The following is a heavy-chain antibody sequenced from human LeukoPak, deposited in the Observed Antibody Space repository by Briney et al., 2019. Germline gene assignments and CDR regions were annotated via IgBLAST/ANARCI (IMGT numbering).Heavy chain of an antibody. J-gene: IGHJ4*02. CDR2: IYYSGSI. V-gene: IGHV4-30-4*01. Sequence: SETLSLTCTVSGGSISGVNYYWSWIRQPPGKGLEWIGSIYYSGSIYFNPSLKSRVTISIDTPKNQFSLKLSSVTAADTAVYYCARDGTVYGCESYWGQGTLVTVSS. CDR1: GGSISGVNYY. D-gene: IGHD3-16*01. CDR3: ARDGTVYGCESY.